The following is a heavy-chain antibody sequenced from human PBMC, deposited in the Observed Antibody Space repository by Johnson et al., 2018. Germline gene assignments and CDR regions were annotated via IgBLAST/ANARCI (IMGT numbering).Heavy chain of an antibody. CDR3: ARGSYYGSGSSYYGMDV. J-gene: IGHJ6*02. D-gene: IGHD3-10*01. Sequence: QVQLVESGAEVKKPGASVKVSCKASGYTFTSYDINWVRQATGQGLEWMGWMNPNSGNTGYAQKFQGRVTMTRNTSISTAYMELSSLRSEDTAVYYCARGSYYGSGSSYYGMDVWGQGTTVTVSS. CDR2: MNPNSGNT. CDR1: GYTFTSYD. V-gene: IGHV1-8*01.